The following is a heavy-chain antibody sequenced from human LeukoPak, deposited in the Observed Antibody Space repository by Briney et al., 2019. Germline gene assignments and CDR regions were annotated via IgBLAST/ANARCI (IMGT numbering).Heavy chain of an antibody. CDR1: GFSLSTSGVG. J-gene: IGHJ6*02. V-gene: IGHV2-5*02. Sequence: ESGPTLVKPTQTLTLTCTFSGFSLSTSGVGVGWIRQPPGKALKWLALIYWDDDKRYSPSLKSRLTITKDTSKNQVVLTMTNMDPVDTATYYCALRMNFYYGMDVWGQGTTVTVSS. CDR2: IYWDDDK. CDR3: ALRMNFYYGMDV.